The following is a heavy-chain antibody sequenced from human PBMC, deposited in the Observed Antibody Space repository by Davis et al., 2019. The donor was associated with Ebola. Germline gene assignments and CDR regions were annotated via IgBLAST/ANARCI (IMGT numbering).Heavy chain of an antibody. CDR3: AKDPVQRGSSSWSKVLDP. J-gene: IGHJ5*02. D-gene: IGHD6-13*01. CDR1: GFTFSSYG. Sequence: GESLKISCAASGFTFSSYGMHWVRQAPGKGLEWVAVISYDGSNKYYADSVKCRFTISRDNSKNTLYLQMNSLRAEDTAVYYCAKDPVQRGSSSWSKVLDPWGQGTLVTVSS. V-gene: IGHV3-30*18. CDR2: ISYDGSNK.